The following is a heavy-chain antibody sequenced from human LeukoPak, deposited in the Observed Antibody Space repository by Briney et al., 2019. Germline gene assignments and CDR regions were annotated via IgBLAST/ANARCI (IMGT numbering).Heavy chain of an antibody. CDR3: AAGLPRFGESENDY. V-gene: IGHV3-23*01. D-gene: IGHD3-10*01. Sequence: PGGSLRLSCAASGFTFSSYGMSWVRQAPGKGLEWVSSVTGSGSRTYYADSVKGRFTISRDNSKNTLYLQMNSLRAEDTVGYYCAAGLPRFGESENDYWGQGTLVTVSS. CDR2: VTGSGSRT. J-gene: IGHJ4*02. CDR1: GFTFSSYG.